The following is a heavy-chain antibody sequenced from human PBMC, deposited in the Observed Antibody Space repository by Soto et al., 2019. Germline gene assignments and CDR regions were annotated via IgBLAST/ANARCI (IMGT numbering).Heavy chain of an antibody. Sequence: QLQLQESGSGLVKPSQTLSLTCAVSGGSISSGGYSWSWIRQPPGKGLEWIGYIYHSGSTYYNPSLKGRVTIAVDRSKNQFSLKLSSVTAADTAVYYWAAGGGLPRYYWGQGTLVTVSS. D-gene: IGHD5-12*01. CDR1: GGSISSGGYS. CDR2: IYHSGST. V-gene: IGHV4-30-2*01. CDR3: AAGGGLPRYY. J-gene: IGHJ4*02.